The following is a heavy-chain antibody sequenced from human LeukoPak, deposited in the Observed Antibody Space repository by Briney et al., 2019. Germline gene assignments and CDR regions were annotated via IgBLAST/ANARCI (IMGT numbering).Heavy chain of an antibody. D-gene: IGHD3-22*01. CDR2: IWYDGSNK. CDR1: GFTFSSYG. Sequence: QPGRSLRLSCAAYGFTFSSYGMPWVRQAPGKGLEWVAVIWYDGSNKYYADSVKGRFTISRDNSKNTLYLQMNSLRAEDTAVYYCAKVGRAYYYDSSGYYIDYWGQGTLVTVSS. V-gene: IGHV3-33*06. J-gene: IGHJ4*02. CDR3: AKVGRAYYYDSSGYYIDY.